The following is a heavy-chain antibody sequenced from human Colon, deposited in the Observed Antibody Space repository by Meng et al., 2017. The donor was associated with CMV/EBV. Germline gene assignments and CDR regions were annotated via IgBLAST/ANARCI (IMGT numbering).Heavy chain of an antibody. CDR2: IYSGGPT. J-gene: IGHJ3*02. V-gene: IGHV3-53*01. CDR3: ARGSGPLFPGAFDI. Sequence: GGSLRLSCAGPPFNVVNTYMSWVRQAPGRGLEWVALIYSGGPTHYAGSVKGRFTISRDNSNNLLYLQMNSLRADDTAVYYCARGSGPLFPGAFDIWGQGTMVTVSS. CDR1: PFNVVNTY. D-gene: IGHD3-10*02.